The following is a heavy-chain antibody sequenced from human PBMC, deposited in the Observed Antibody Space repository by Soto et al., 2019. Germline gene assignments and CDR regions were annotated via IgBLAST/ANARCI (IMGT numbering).Heavy chain of an antibody. J-gene: IGHJ5*02. V-gene: IGHV3-74*01. Sequence: GGSLRLSCAASGFTFGNHWMHWVLQAPGKGLEWVSRVISDGNTIDYADSVKGRFTVSRDNAKSTLYLQMNSLRAEDTAVYYCATAEVDHWGPGTLVTVS. CDR3: ATAEVDH. CDR2: VISDGNTI. CDR1: GFTFGNHW.